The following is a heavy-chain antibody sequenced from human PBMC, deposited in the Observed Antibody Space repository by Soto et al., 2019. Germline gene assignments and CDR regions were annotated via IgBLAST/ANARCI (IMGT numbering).Heavy chain of an antibody. J-gene: IGHJ4*02. Sequence: QVQLVESGGGVVQPGRSLRLSCAASEFTFSSYGMHWVRQAPGKGLEWVAVISYDGSNKYYADSVKGRFTISRDNSKNTLYLQMNSLRAEDTAVYYCAKGRIQLWPTWLDYWGQGTLVTVSS. CDR2: ISYDGSNK. CDR1: EFTFSSYG. D-gene: IGHD5-18*01. CDR3: AKGRIQLWPTWLDY. V-gene: IGHV3-30*18.